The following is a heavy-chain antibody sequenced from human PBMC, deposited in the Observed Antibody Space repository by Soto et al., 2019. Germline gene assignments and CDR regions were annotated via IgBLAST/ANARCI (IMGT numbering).Heavy chain of an antibody. CDR2: IRGSGDRT. Sequence: GGSLRLSCAASGFSFNFFAMSWVRQAPGKGLEWVSGIRGSGDRTHYVDSVKGRFTISRDNVKNTLYLQMNSLRAEDTALYYCAKASTYGYVWGSFRYFFDHWGQGALVTVSS. CDR3: AKASTYGYVWGSFRYFFDH. J-gene: IGHJ4*02. D-gene: IGHD3-16*02. V-gene: IGHV3-23*01. CDR1: GFSFNFFA.